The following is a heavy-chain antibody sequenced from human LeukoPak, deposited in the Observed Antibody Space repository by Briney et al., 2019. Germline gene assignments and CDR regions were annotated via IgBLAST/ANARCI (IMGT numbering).Heavy chain of an antibody. J-gene: IGHJ5*02. D-gene: IGHD1-7*01. CDR1: GGTFSSYA. CDR2: IIPILGIA. Sequence: GASVKVSCKASGGTFSSYAISWVRQAPGQGLEWMGRIIPILGIANYAQKFQGRVTITADKSTSTAYMELSSLRSEDTAVYYCARDGLELYVSSWFDPWGQGTLVTVSS. V-gene: IGHV1-69*04. CDR3: ARDGLELYVSSWFDP.